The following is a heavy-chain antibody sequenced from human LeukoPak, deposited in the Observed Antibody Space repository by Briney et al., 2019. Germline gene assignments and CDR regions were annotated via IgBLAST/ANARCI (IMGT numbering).Heavy chain of an antibody. V-gene: IGHV4-59*08. Sequence: NSSETLSLTCTVSGGSISSYYWSWIRQPPGKGLEWIGYIYYSGSTNYNPSLKSRVTISVDTSKNQFSLKLSSVTAADTAVYYCARSVASCFDYWGQGTLVTVSS. CDR1: GGSISSYY. D-gene: IGHD2-2*01. CDR3: ARSVASCFDY. J-gene: IGHJ4*02. CDR2: IYYSGST.